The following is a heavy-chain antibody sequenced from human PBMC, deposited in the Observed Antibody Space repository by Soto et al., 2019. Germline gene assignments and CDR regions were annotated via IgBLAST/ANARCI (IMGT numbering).Heavy chain of an antibody. Sequence: GGSLRLSCAASGFTFSNYAMSWVRQAPGKGLEWVSGISASGGSTYYADSVKGRFTISRDNSKNTLYLLMNSPRAEDTAIYYCASLGNYSPFDYWGQGTLVTVSS. J-gene: IGHJ4*02. D-gene: IGHD1-7*01. CDR1: GFTFSNYA. V-gene: IGHV3-23*01. CDR2: ISASGGST. CDR3: ASLGNYSPFDY.